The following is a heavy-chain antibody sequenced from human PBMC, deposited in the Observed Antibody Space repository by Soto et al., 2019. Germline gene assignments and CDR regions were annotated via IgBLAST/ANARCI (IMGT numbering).Heavy chain of an antibody. CDR3: ARTSWRLSFPWPFDY. V-gene: IGHV1-18*01. D-gene: IGHD6-25*01. CDR1: GTTFTSFG. CDR2: ISANNRDT. J-gene: IGHJ4*02. Sequence: QVRLVQSGSEVKKPGASVKVSCETSGTTFTSFGFAWVRQAPGHGLEWVGWISANNRDTHHAEKFQGRVNMTIDTSTRTTYLELGSLRSNDTAVYYCARTSWRLSFPWPFDYWGQGTLVTVSS.